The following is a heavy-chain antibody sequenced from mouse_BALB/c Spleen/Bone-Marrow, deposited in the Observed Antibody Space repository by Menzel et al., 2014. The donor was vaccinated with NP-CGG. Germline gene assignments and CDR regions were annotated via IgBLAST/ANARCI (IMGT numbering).Heavy chain of an antibody. CDR2: ISTYSGNT. J-gene: IGHJ3*01. CDR3: ARGIYYDSTWFAY. CDR1: GYTFTDYA. V-gene: IGHV1-67*01. Sequence: QVQLQQSGPELVRPGVSVKISCKGSGYTFTDYAMHWVKWSHAKSLEWIGVISTYSGNTNYNQKFKGKATMTVDKSSSTAYMELARLTSEDSAIYYCARGIYYDSTWFAYWGQGTLVTVSA. D-gene: IGHD2-4*01.